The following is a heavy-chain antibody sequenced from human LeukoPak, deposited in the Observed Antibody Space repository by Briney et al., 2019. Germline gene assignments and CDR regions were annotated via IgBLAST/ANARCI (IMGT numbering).Heavy chain of an antibody. V-gene: IGHV3-30-3*01. D-gene: IGHD4-17*01. CDR2: ISNDGSNK. Sequence: GGSLRLSCAASGFTFSSYVMHWVRQAPGKGLEWVAVISNDGSNKYYADSVKGRFTISRDNSKNTLYLQMNSLRAEDTAVYYCARGMNDYGDYDGGWGQGTLVTVSS. CDR1: GFTFSSYV. J-gene: IGHJ4*02. CDR3: ARGMNDYGDYDGG.